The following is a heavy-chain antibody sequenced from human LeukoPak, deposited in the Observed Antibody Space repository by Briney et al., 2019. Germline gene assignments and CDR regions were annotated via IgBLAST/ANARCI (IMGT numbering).Heavy chain of an antibody. J-gene: IGHJ4*02. CDR2: IYYSGST. V-gene: IGHV4-39*01. Sequence: SETLSLTCAVSGVSISSSSYYWGWIRQPPGKGLEWIGSIYYSGSTYYNPSLKSRVTISVDTSKNQFSLKLSSVTAADTAVYYCACGYPYYFDYWGQGTLVTVSS. CDR1: GVSISSSSYY. D-gene: IGHD3-22*01. CDR3: ACGYPYYFDY.